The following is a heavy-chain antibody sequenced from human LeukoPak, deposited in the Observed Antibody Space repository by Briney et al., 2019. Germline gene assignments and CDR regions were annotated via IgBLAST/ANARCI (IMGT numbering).Heavy chain of an antibody. CDR2: INPNSGGT. V-gene: IGHV1-2*02. Sequence: GASVKVSCKASGYTFTSYGISWVRQAPGQGLEWMGWINPNSGGTNYAQKFQGRVTMTRDTSISTAYMELSRLRSDDTAVYYCARSPGLWFGEQLIDYWGQGTLVTVSS. CDR3: ARSPGLWFGEQLIDY. J-gene: IGHJ4*02. D-gene: IGHD3-10*01. CDR1: GYTFTSYG.